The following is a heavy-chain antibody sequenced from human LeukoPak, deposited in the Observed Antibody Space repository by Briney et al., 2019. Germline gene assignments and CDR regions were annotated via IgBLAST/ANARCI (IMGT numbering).Heavy chain of an antibody. CDR2: IRYDGSNK. CDR3: AKDYIAVAGTSFDY. Sequence: PGGSLRLSCAASGFTFSSYGVHWVRQAPGKGQEWVAFIRYDGSNKYYADSVKGRFTISRDNSKNTLYLQMSSLRAEDTAVYYCAKDYIAVAGTSFDYWGQGTLVTFSS. V-gene: IGHV3-30*02. J-gene: IGHJ4*02. CDR1: GFTFSSYG. D-gene: IGHD6-19*01.